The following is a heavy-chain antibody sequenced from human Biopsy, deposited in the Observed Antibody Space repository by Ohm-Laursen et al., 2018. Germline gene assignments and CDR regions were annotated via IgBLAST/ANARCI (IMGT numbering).Heavy chain of an antibody. V-gene: IGHV1-2*02. Sequence: SVKASCKASSYTFTDYNIHWMRQAPGQGVEWLGYINWKTGATNYAQKFQGTVTMTRDTSISTAYLALGSLRSADTAIYYCARDPLNGHKHFDYWGQGSLVTVSS. CDR2: INWKTGAT. CDR3: ARDPLNGHKHFDY. J-gene: IGHJ4*02. CDR1: SYTFTDYN. D-gene: IGHD2-8*01.